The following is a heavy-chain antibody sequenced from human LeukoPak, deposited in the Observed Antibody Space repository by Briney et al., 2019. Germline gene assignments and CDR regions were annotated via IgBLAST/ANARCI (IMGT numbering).Heavy chain of an antibody. CDR2: IYPGDSDT. CDR3: GREIASHGAHDAFDI. D-gene: IGHD3-3*02. V-gene: IGHV5-51*01. CDR1: GYSFTSYW. Sequence: PGESLKISCKGSGYSFTSYWIGWVRQMPGKGLEWMGIIYPGDSDTRYSPSFQGQVTISADKSISTAYLQWSSLKASDTAMYYCGREIASHGAHDAFDIWGQGTMVTVSS. J-gene: IGHJ3*02.